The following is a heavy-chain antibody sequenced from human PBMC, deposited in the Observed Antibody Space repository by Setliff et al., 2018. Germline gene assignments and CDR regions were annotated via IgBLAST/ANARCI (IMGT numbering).Heavy chain of an antibody. CDR2: SDHGGNT. CDR1: GDSIRSSRYY. Sequence: PSETLSLTCTVSGDSIRSSRYYWGWIRQPPGKGLEWIGESDHGGNTTIHPSLKSRLTMSVDTTKNQSSLKLTSMTAADTAVYFCARDNTIVGATDYWGQGALVTVSS. CDR3: ARDNTIVGATDY. V-gene: IGHV4-39*07. J-gene: IGHJ4*02. D-gene: IGHD1-26*01.